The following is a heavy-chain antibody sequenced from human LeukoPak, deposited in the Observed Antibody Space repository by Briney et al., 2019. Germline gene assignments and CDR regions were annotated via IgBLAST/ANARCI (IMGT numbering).Heavy chain of an antibody. CDR2: INHSGST. Sequence: SETLSLTCAVYGGSFSGYYWSWIRQPPGKGLEWIGEINHSGSTNYNPSPKSRVTISVDTSKNQFSLKLSSVTAADTAVYYCARGHGDYEDNWFDPWGQGTLVTVSS. V-gene: IGHV4-34*01. CDR3: ARGHGDYEDNWFDP. D-gene: IGHD4-17*01. CDR1: GGSFSGYY. J-gene: IGHJ5*02.